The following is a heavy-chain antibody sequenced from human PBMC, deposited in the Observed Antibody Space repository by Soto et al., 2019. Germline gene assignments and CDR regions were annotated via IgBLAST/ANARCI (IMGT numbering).Heavy chain of an antibody. CDR3: ARDPSYYGSGSYYGAGWFDP. V-gene: IGHV1-69*08. CDR1: GGTFSSYT. D-gene: IGHD3-10*01. Sequence: QVQLVQSGAEVKKPGSSVKVSCKASGGTFSSYTISWVRQAPGQGLEWMGRIIPILGIANYAQKFQGGVTITADKSTSTAYMELSSLRSEDTAVYYCARDPSYYGSGSYYGAGWFDPWGQGTLVTVSS. J-gene: IGHJ5*02. CDR2: IIPILGIA.